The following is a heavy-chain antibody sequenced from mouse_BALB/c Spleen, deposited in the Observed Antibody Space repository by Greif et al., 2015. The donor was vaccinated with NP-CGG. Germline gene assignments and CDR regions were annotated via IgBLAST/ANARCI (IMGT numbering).Heavy chain of an antibody. CDR1: GYAFSSSW. D-gene: IGHD2-14*01. Sequence: VQLQQSGPELVKPGASVKISCKASGYAFSSSWMNWVKQRPGQGLEWIGRIYPGDGDTNYNGKFKGKATLTADKSSSTAYMQLSSLASVDSAVYFCARGGYYRYDGGAMDYWGQGTPVTVSS. CDR2: IYPGDGDT. J-gene: IGHJ4*01. V-gene: IGHV1-82*01. CDR3: ARGGYYRYDGGAMDY.